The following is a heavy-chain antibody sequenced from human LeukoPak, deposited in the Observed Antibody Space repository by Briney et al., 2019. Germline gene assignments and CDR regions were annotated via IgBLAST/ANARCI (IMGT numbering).Heavy chain of an antibody. D-gene: IGHD2-2*02. CDR1: GFTVSSNY. CDR2: IYSGGST. V-gene: IGHV3-66*02. CDR3: ARDRPGYCSSTSCYNLTGMDV. J-gene: IGHJ6*04. Sequence: GGSLRLSCAASGFTVSSNYMSWVRQAPGKGLEWVSVIYSGGSTYYADSVKGRFTISGDNSKNTLYLQMNSLRAEDTAVYYCARDRPGYCSSTSCYNLTGMDVWGKGTTVTVSS.